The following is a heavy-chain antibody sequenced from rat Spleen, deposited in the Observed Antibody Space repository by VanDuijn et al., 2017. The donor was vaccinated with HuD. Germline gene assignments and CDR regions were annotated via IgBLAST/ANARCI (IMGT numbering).Heavy chain of an antibody. CDR1: GFIFSDYN. D-gene: IGHD1-7*01. J-gene: IGHJ3*01. CDR3: ARPSYGYPFAY. Sequence: EVQLVESGGGLVQPGRSLKLSCAASGFIFSDYNMAWVRQAPKKGLVWVATITYDGSNSFYRDSVKGRFTISRDNAKSTLYLQMDSLRSEDTATYYCARPSYGYPFAYWGQGTLVTVSS. CDR2: ITYDGSNS. V-gene: IGHV5-7*01.